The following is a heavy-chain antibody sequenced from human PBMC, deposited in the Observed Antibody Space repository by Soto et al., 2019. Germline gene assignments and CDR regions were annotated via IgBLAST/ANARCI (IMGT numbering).Heavy chain of an antibody. CDR1: GFTFSSYA. J-gene: IGHJ6*02. CDR2: ISGRGGST. V-gene: IGHV3-23*01. D-gene: IGHD3-9*01. CDR3: AKRAYYDILTGYYWSRAYGMDV. Sequence: PGGSLRLSCAASGFTFSSYAMGWVRQAPRKGLEWVSAISGRGGSTYYADSVKGRFTISRDNSKNTLYLQMNSLRAEDTAVYYCAKRAYYDILTGYYWSRAYGMDVLGQGTTVTVSS.